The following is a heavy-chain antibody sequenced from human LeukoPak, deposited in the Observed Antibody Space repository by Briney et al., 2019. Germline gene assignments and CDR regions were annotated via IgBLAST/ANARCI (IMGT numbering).Heavy chain of an antibody. Sequence: GGSLRLSCAASGFTFSDSSMHWVRQASGKGLEWVGRVRDKTNSYATGYGESVKGRFTISRDVSKNTAYLEMSSLRVEDTAVYYCTRQRPQTGSLDYWGQGALVTVSS. CDR3: TRQRPQTGSLDY. CDR1: GFTFSDSS. CDR2: VRDKTNSYAT. D-gene: IGHD1-26*01. V-gene: IGHV3-73*01. J-gene: IGHJ4*02.